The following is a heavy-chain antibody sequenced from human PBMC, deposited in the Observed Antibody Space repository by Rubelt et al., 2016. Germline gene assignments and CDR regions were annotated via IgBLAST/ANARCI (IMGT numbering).Heavy chain of an antibody. D-gene: IGHD6-6*01. CDR1: GDSISSSSYY. CDR3: AKHRSYASDVVDI. J-gene: IGHJ3*02. V-gene: IGHV4-39*01. Sequence: QLQLQESGPGLVKPSETLSLICTVSGDSISSSSYYWGWIRQPPGKGLEWIGSIYSGGSSYYNPSLKCRFTASVDTSKIQFSVDLSSVTAADTALYYCAKHRSYASDVVDIWGQGTMVTVSS. CDR2: IYSGGSS.